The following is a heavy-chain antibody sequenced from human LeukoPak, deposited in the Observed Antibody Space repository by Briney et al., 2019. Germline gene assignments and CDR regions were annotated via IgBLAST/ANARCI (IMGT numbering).Heavy chain of an antibody. CDR2: ISSSGSTI. CDR1: GFTFSDYY. J-gene: IGHJ6*03. Sequence: GGSLRLSCAASGFTFSDYYMSWIRQALGKGLEWVSYISSSGSTIYYADSVKGRFTISRDNAKNSLYLQMNSLRAEDTAVYYCARDIYSVAPHHMDVWGKGTTVTVSS. CDR3: ARDIYSVAPHHMDV. D-gene: IGHD2-15*01. V-gene: IGHV3-11*04.